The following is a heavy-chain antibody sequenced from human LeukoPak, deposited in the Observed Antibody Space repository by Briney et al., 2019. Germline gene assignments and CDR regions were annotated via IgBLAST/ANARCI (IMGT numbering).Heavy chain of an antibody. V-gene: IGHV1-69*05. Sequence: SVKVSCKASGGTFSSYAIGWVRQAPGQGLEWMGGIIPIFGTANYAQKFQGRVTITTDESTSTAYMELSSLRSEDTAVYYCARDGAVYSSSWPDYWGQGTLVTVSS. CDR1: GGTFSSYA. J-gene: IGHJ4*02. CDR2: IIPIFGTA. CDR3: ARDGAVYSSSWPDY. D-gene: IGHD6-13*01.